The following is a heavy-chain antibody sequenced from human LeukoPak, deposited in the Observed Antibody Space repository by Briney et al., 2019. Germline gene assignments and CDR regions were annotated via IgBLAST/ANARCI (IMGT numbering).Heavy chain of an antibody. J-gene: IGHJ3*02. D-gene: IGHD4-11*01. V-gene: IGHV3-64*01. Sequence: PGGSLRLSCAASGFTFSTYAMSWVRMAPGKGLEYVSAISTNGGSTYYANSVKGRFTISRDNSKNTLYLQMGGLRAEDMAVYYCARRQGMTTGAFDIWGQGTMVTVSS. CDR1: GFTFSTYA. CDR2: ISTNGGST. CDR3: ARRQGMTTGAFDI.